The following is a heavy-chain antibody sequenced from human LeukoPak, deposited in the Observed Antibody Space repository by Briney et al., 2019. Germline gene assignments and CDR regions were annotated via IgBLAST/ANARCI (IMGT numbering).Heavy chain of an antibody. V-gene: IGHV3-21*01. CDR1: GFTFSSYS. CDR3: ARELGEGAFDI. Sequence: GGSLRLSCVASGFTFSSYSMNWVRQAPGKGLEWVSSISSSSSYIYYADSVKGRFTISRDNAKNSLYLQMNSLRAEDTAVYYCARELGEGAFDIWGQGTMVTVSS. J-gene: IGHJ3*02. CDR2: ISSSSSYI.